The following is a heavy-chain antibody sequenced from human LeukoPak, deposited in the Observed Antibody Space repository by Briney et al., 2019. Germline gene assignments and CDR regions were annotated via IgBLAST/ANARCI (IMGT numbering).Heavy chain of an antibody. CDR1: GDSVSSNSAA. Sequence: SQTLSLTCAISGDSVSSNSAAWNWIRQSPSRGLEWLGSTYYRSQWYNDYAVSVKSRITINPDTSKNQFSLQLNSVTPEDTAVYYCASGIVVVPAALGAFDIWGQGTMVTVSS. CDR2: TYYRSQWYN. CDR3: ASGIVVVPAALGAFDI. V-gene: IGHV6-1*01. D-gene: IGHD2-2*01. J-gene: IGHJ3*02.